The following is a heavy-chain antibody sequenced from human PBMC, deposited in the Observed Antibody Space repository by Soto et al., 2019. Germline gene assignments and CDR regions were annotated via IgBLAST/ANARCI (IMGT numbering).Heavy chain of an antibody. CDR1: GGTFSSYA. CDR3: ARGRTCYYGSGSYSSYYGMDV. Sequence: GASVKVSCKASGGTFSSYAISWVRQAPGQGLEWVGGVIPIFGTANYAQKFQGRVTITADESTSTAYMELSSLRSEDTAVYYCARGRTCYYGSGSYSSYYGMDVWGQGTTVTVSS. V-gene: IGHV1-69*13. D-gene: IGHD3-10*01. J-gene: IGHJ6*02. CDR2: VIPIFGTA.